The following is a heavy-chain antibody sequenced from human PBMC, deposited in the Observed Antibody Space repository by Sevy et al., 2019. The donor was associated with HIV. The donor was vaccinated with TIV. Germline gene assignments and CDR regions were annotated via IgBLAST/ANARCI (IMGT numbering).Heavy chain of an antibody. CDR1: GFTLSRYG. D-gene: IGHD3-22*01. Sequence: GGSLRLSCAASGFTLSRYGMHWVRQAPGKGLEWLAVIWNDRSDQYYADSEKGRLTIARDNSKNTLYLQMNSLRAEGTAVYYWASLPNHYYDRSAYSGDDGFDIWGQGTMVTVSS. V-gene: IGHV3-33*01. J-gene: IGHJ3*02. CDR3: ASLPNHYYDRSAYSGDDGFDI. CDR2: IWNDRSDQ.